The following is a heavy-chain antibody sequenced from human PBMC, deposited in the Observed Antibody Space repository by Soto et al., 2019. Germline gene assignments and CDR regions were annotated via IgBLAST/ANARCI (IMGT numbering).Heavy chain of an antibody. CDR1: GGSISSYY. Sequence: PSETLSLTCAVYGGSISSYYWSWIRRPPGKGLEWIGYIYYSGSTNYNPSLKSRVTISVDTSKNQFSLKLSSVTAADTAVYYCARAQWRDAFDIWGQGKMVTVSS. V-gene: IGHV4-59*01. J-gene: IGHJ3*02. D-gene: IGHD2-8*01. CDR3: ARAQWRDAFDI. CDR2: IYYSGST.